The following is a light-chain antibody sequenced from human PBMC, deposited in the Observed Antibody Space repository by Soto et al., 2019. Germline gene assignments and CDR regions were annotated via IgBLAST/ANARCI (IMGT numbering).Light chain of an antibody. Sequence: DIQMTQSPSSLSASVGDRVTITCRASQSICKHLNWYQQKPGKAPKFLIYAASNLQSGVPSRFSGSGSGTDFTLTVNSLQPEDFATYYCQQGYTSAITFGQGTRLEIK. CDR1: QSICKH. CDR2: AAS. J-gene: IGKJ5*01. CDR3: QQGYTSAIT. V-gene: IGKV1-39*01.